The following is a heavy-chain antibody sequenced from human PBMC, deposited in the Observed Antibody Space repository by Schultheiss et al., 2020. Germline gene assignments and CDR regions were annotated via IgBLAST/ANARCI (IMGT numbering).Heavy chain of an antibody. V-gene: IGHV3-23*01. J-gene: IGHJ3*02. D-gene: IGHD6-6*01. CDR3: ARGMYSSFDTDAFDI. Sequence: GGSLRLSCAASGFTFSSYAMSWVRQAPGKGLEWVSAISGSGGSTYYADSVKGRFTISRDNSKNTLYLQMNSLRAEDTAVYYCARGMYSSFDTDAFDIWGQGTMVTVSS. CDR2: ISGSGGST. CDR1: GFTFSSYA.